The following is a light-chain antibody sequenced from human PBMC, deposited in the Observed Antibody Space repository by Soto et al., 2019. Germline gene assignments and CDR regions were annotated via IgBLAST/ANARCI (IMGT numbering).Light chain of an antibody. J-gene: IGLJ2*01. Sequence: QSALTQPASVSGSPGQSITISCTGTSSDVGSYNLVSWYQQHPGKAPKLMIYEVSKRPSGVSNRFSGSKSGNTASLTISGLQAEVEADYYCCSYAGSSTDVVFGGGTKVTVL. V-gene: IGLV2-23*02. CDR1: SSDVGSYNL. CDR2: EVS. CDR3: CSYAGSSTDVV.